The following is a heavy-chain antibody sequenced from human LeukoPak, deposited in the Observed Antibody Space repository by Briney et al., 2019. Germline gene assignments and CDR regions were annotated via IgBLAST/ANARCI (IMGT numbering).Heavy chain of an antibody. CDR2: IYWNDDK. J-gene: IGHJ5*02. Sequence: SGPTLVKPTQTLTLTCTFSGFSLSTSGVGVGWIRQPPGKALEWLALIYWNDDKRYSPSLKIRLTITKDTSKNQVVLTMTNMDPVETATYYSAHGWFGEWFRPIHPNWFDPWGQGTLVTVSS. V-gene: IGHV2-5*01. CDR1: GFSLSTSGVG. CDR3: AHGWFGEWFRPIHPNWFDP. D-gene: IGHD3-10*01.